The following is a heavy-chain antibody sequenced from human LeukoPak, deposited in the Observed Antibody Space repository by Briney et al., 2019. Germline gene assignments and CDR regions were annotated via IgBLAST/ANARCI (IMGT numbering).Heavy chain of an antibody. CDR3: ARIRDGYNDAYDI. CDR1: GYTFTSYD. Sequence: GASVTVSCKASGYTFTSYDINWVRQATGQGLEWMGWMNPNSGNTGYAQKFQGRVTMTRNTSISTAYMELSSLRSEDTAIYYCARIRDGYNDAYDIWGQGTVVTVPS. D-gene: IGHD5-24*01. CDR2: MNPNSGNT. J-gene: IGHJ3*02. V-gene: IGHV1-8*01.